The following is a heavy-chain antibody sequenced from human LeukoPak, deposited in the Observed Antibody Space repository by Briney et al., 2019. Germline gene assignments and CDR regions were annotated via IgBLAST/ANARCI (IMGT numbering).Heavy chain of an antibody. V-gene: IGHV5-51*01. D-gene: IGHD2-2*01. Sequence: GESLKISCRGSGYSFTSYWIGWVRQMPGKGLEWMGIIYPGDSDTRYSPSFQGQVTISADKSISTAYLQWSSLKASDTAMYYCARQTYCSSTSCYVGNWGQGTLVTVSS. CDR3: ARQTYCSSTSCYVGN. CDR1: GYSFTSYW. J-gene: IGHJ4*02. CDR2: IYPGDSDT.